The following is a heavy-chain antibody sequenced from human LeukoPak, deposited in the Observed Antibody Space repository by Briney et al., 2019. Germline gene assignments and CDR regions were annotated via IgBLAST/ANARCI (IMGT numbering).Heavy chain of an antibody. Sequence: SGTLSLTCTVSGGSISSYYWRWIRQPPGKGLEWIGYIYYSGSTNYNPSLKSRVTISVDTSKNQFSLKLSSVTAADTAVYYCARDTNRYGMDVWGQGTTVTVSS. V-gene: IGHV4-59*01. CDR3: ARDTNRYGMDV. CDR1: GGSISSYY. J-gene: IGHJ6*02. D-gene: IGHD1-14*01. CDR2: IYYSGST.